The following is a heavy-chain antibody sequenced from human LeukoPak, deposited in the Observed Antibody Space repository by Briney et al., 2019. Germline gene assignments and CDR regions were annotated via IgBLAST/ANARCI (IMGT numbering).Heavy chain of an antibody. D-gene: IGHD3-10*01. V-gene: IGHV3-23*01. Sequence: GGSLRLSCAASGFTFSSYAMSWVRQAPGKGLEWVSAISGSGGSTYYADSVKGRFTISRDNSKNTLYLQMISLRAEDTAVYYCAKFGYYYGSGSYYNPLDYWGQGTLVTVSS. CDR3: AKFGYYYGSGSYYNPLDY. CDR1: GFTFSSYA. CDR2: ISGSGGST. J-gene: IGHJ4*02.